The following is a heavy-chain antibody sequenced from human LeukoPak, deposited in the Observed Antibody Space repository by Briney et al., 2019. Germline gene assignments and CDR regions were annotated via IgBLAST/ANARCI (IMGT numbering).Heavy chain of an antibody. Sequence: GGSLRLSCAASGFTFDDYAMHWVRQAPGKGLEWGSLISGDGGSTYYADSVKGRFAISRDNSKNSLYLQMNSLRTEDTALYYCAKAEGDLSSGYYPYYYYGMDVWGQGTTVTVSS. V-gene: IGHV3-43*02. CDR3: AKAEGDLSSGYYPYYYYGMDV. CDR2: ISGDGGST. J-gene: IGHJ6*02. D-gene: IGHD3-22*01. CDR1: GFTFDDYA.